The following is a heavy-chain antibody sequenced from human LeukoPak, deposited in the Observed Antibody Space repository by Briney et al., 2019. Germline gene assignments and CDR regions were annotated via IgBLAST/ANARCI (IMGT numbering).Heavy chain of an antibody. CDR1: GATFSAYY. J-gene: IGHJ5*02. CDR3: ARGIGIAVAGTNALGWFDP. V-gene: IGHV4-34*01. Sequence: SETLSLTCGVYGATFSAYYWSWIRQPPGKGLEWIGEINHSGSTNYNPSLKSRVTISVDTSKNQFSLKLSSVTAADTAVYYCARGIGIAVAGTNALGWFDPWGQGTLVTVSS. D-gene: IGHD6-19*01. CDR2: INHSGST.